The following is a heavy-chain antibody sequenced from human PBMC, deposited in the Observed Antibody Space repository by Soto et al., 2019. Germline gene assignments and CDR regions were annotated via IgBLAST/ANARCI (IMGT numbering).Heavy chain of an antibody. Sequence: QVQVVQSGVEVRRHGSSVKVSCKASGDTFKNCVISWVRQAPGQGLEWMGGMIPLFGTTDFAQRFEGSRTITTDESTSTAYMELTRLRSEDTATYYGAGELGFGKVSVGWGQATKVIVSS. CDR1: GDTFKNCV. D-gene: IGHD3-10*01. CDR2: MIPLFGTT. J-gene: IGHJ6*02. V-gene: IGHV1-69*01. CDR3: AGELGFGKVSVG.